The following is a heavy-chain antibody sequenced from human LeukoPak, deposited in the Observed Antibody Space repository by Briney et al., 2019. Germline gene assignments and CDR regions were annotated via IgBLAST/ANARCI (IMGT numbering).Heavy chain of an antibody. CDR1: GYSISSTYY. J-gene: IGHJ5*02. V-gene: IGHV4-38-2*02. CDR2: IYHSGST. Sequence: SETLSLTCTVSGYSISSTYYWGWIRQPPGKGLEWIGSIYHSGSTYYNPSLKSRVTISVDTSKNQFSLKLTSVTAADTAVYYCAKEDAMRYSSSWFDPWGQGTLVTVSS. D-gene: IGHD6-13*01. CDR3: AKEDAMRYSSSWFDP.